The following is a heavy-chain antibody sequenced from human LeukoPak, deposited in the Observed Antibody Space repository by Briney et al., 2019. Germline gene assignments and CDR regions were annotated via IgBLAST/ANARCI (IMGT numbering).Heavy chain of an antibody. CDR1: GGSFSGYY. V-gene: IGHV4-34*01. J-gene: IGHJ6*02. CDR3: ARFQWLLYYYYGMDV. CDR2: INHSGST. Sequence: SETLSLTCAVYGGSFSGYYWSWIRQPPGKGLEWIGEINHSGSTNYNPSLKSRVTISADTSKNQFSLKLSSVTAADTAVYYCARFQWLLYYYYGMDVWGQGTTVTVSS. D-gene: IGHD6-19*01.